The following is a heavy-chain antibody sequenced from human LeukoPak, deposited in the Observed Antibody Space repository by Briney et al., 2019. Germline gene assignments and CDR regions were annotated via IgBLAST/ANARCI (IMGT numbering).Heavy chain of an antibody. V-gene: IGHV3-23*01. D-gene: IGHD3-16*01. CDR3: GKEGGA. J-gene: IGHJ5*02. Sequence: AGGSLRLSCAASGFRFSDFTMTWVRQAPGKGPEWVSAIGGRGGSTYYADSLGGRFTISRDNSKDMLYLQMNSLKVEDTATYYCGKEGGAWGQGTKVTVS. CDR1: GFRFSDFT. CDR2: IGGRGGST.